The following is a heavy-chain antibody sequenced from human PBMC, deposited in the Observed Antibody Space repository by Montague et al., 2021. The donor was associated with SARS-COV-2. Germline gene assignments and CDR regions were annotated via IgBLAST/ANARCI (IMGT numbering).Heavy chain of an antibody. CDR3: ARWIAAPGDIPVYYFDS. J-gene: IGHJ4*02. V-gene: IGHV4-39*01. D-gene: IGHD6-13*01. Sequence: SETLSLTCTVSGGSISSGSYYWSWIRQHPGEGLEWIGEINHSGTTNYHPSLKSRVTISLDTSKNQFSLRLTSVTAADTAVYFCARWIAAPGDIPVYYFDSWGQGTLVTVSS. CDR2: INHSGTT. CDR1: GGSISSGSYY.